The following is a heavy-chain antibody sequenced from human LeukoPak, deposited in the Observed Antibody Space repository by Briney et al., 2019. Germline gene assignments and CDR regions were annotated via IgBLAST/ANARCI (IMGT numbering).Heavy chain of an antibody. J-gene: IGHJ4*02. CDR3: AHRWAIAAAGVKGGFDY. CDR1: GFSLSTSGVG. Sequence: SGPTLVNPTQTLTLTCTFSGFSLSTSGVGVGWIRQPPGKALEWLALIYWDDDKRYSPSLKSRLTITKDTSKNQVVLTMTNMDPVDTATYYCAHRWAIAAAGVKGGFDYWGQGTLVTVSS. D-gene: IGHD6-13*01. CDR2: IYWDDDK. V-gene: IGHV2-5*02.